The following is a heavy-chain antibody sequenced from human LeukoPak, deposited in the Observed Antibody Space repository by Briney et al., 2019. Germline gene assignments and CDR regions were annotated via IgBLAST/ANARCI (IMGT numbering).Heavy chain of an antibody. D-gene: IGHD4-17*01. Sequence: PSETLSLTCTVSSGSINNYYWGWLRQPPGKGPEWIGYIDYSGSTNYNPSLTSRVLILVDTSKNQFSLKVCSVAESDTAVSYCARGHHYVSYWGQGTLVTVSS. CDR3: ARGHHYVSY. V-gene: IGHV4-59*01. CDR1: SGSINNYY. CDR2: IDYSGST. J-gene: IGHJ4*02.